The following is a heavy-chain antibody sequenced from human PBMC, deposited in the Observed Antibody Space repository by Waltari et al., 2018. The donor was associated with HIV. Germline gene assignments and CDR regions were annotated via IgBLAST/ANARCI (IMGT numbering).Heavy chain of an antibody. CDR1: GYNFDKYW. D-gene: IGHD2-15*01. CDR3: ARHGVVDGNDSYGMDV. Sequence: EVQLVQSGAEVKKPGESLKISCKGSGYNFDKYWIGWVRQMPGKGLEWMGIIYPGDSDTRYSPSFQGQVTFSADKSITTAYLQGSNLKASDTAMYYCARHGVVDGNDSYGMDVWGQGTTVTVSS. V-gene: IGHV5-51*01. CDR2: IYPGDSDT. J-gene: IGHJ6*02.